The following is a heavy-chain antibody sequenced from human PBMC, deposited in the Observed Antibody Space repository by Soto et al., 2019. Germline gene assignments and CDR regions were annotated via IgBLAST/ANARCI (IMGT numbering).Heavy chain of an antibody. V-gene: IGHV5-10-1*01. Sequence: PGESLKISCKESGYNLANFWISWVRQMPGKGLEWVGRTDPSDSYTSYSPSFQGHVTISADKSISTAYLQWSSLKASDTAIYYCARHGSGYYPYFDYWGQGTLVTVSS. CDR1: GYNLANFW. CDR2: TDPSDSYT. D-gene: IGHD3-22*01. J-gene: IGHJ4*02. CDR3: ARHGSGYYPYFDY.